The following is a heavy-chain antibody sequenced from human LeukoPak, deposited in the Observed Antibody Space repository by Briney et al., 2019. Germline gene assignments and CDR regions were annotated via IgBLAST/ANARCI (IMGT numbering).Heavy chain of an antibody. CDR3: ARVKYYDSSFGY. CDR2: INPNSGGS. V-gene: IGHV1-2*02. Sequence: ASVKVSCKASGYTFTGYYIHWVRQAPGQGLEWMGWINPNSGGSNYAQKFQGRVTMTRDTSISLAYMELSRLRSDDTAVYYCARVKYYDSSFGYWGQGTLVTVSS. CDR1: GYTFTGYY. D-gene: IGHD3-22*01. J-gene: IGHJ4*02.